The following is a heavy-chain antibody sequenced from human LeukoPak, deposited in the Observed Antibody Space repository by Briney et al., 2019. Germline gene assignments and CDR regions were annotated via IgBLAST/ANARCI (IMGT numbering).Heavy chain of an antibody. D-gene: IGHD1-26*01. J-gene: IGHJ6*03. CDR1: GGSISSYY. Sequence: PSETLSLTCTVSGGSISSYYWSWIRQPPGKGLEWIGYIYYSGSTNYNPSLKSRVTISVDTSKNQFSLKLSSVTAADTAVYYCARAYSGGYSLDVWGKGTTVTVSS. V-gene: IGHV4-59*01. CDR3: ARAYSGGYSLDV. CDR2: IYYSGST.